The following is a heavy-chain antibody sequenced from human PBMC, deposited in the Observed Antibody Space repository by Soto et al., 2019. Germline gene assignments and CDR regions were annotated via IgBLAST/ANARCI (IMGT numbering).Heavy chain of an antibody. CDR1: GYSISSGYY. Sequence: SSETLSLTCAVCGYSISSGYYWGWIRQPPGKGLEWIGSIYHSGSTYYNPSLKSRVTISVDTSKNQFSLKLSSVTAADTAVYYCATYPTVVTPGGYWGQGTLVTVSS. CDR2: IYHSGST. J-gene: IGHJ4*02. V-gene: IGHV4-38-2*01. D-gene: IGHD4-17*01. CDR3: ATYPTVVTPGGY.